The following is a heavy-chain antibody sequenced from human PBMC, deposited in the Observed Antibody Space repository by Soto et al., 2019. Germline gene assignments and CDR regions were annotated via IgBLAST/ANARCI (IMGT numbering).Heavy chain of an antibody. CDR2: TYYRSRWYS. CDR3: ARSEEDSDYYYYGMDV. CDR1: GDTVSSNSVA. Sequence: SQTLSLTCVGSGDTVSSNSVAWNWVRQSPARGLEWLGRTYYRSRWYSDYAVSVRSRIDINADTSKNQVSLQLNSVTPEDTAVYYCARSEEDSDYYYYGMDVWGQGTTVTVSS. J-gene: IGHJ6*02. V-gene: IGHV6-1*01. D-gene: IGHD2-15*01.